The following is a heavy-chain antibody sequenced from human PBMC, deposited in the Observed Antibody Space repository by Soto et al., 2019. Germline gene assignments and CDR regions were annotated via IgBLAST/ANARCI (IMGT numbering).Heavy chain of an antibody. CDR1: GYAFTTYG. CDR2: ISAHNGNT. CDR3: ARGRYGDY. V-gene: IGHV1-18*01. D-gene: IGHD1-1*01. J-gene: IGHJ4*02. Sequence: QVPLVQSGAEVKKPGASVKVSCKSSGYAFTTYGITWVRQAPGQGLEWMGWISAHNGNTNYAQKLQGRVTVTRDTSTSTAYMELRSLRSDDTAVYYCARGRYGDYWGQGALVTVSS.